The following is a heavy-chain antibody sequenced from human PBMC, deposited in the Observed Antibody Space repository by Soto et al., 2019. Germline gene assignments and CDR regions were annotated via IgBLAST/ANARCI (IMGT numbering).Heavy chain of an antibody. V-gene: IGHV3-33*01. CDR2: IWYDGSNK. D-gene: IGHD1-1*01. J-gene: IGHJ5*02. Sequence: QVQLVESGGGVVQPGRSLRLSCAASGFTFSSYGMHWVRQAPGKGLEWVAVIWYDGSNKYYADSVKGRFTISRDTSKNTLYLQMNSLSAEDTAVYYCARGFESQLGMDWFAPWGQGTLVTVSS. CDR3: ARGFESQLGMDWFAP. CDR1: GFTFSSYG.